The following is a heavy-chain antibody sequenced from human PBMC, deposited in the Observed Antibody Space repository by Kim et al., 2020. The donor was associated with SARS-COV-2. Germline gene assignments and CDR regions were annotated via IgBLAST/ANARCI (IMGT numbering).Heavy chain of an antibody. CDR1: GYTFTSYA. CDR3: ASPFYSNYGGRYYYYYGMDI. V-gene: IGHV7-4-1*02. D-gene: IGHD4-4*01. Sequence: ASVKVSCKASGYTFTSYAMNWVRQAPGQGLEWMGWINTNTGNPTYAQGFTGRFVFSLDTSVSTAYLQISSLKAEDTAVYYCASPFYSNYGGRYYYYYGMDIWGQGTTVTVSS. J-gene: IGHJ6*02. CDR2: INTNTGNP.